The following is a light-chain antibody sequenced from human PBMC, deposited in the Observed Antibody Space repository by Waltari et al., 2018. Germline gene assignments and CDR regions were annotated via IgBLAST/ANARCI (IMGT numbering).Light chain of an antibody. CDR3: QQYGSSPRIT. J-gene: IGKJ4*01. CDR2: GAS. V-gene: IGKV3-20*01. Sequence: IVLTQSPGPLSLSPGERATLSCRASQSVSSSYLAWYQQHPGPAPRLLIYGASSMATGIPDRLSGSRSGTDFTLTISRLEPEDFAVYYCQQYGSSPRITFGGGTKVEIK. CDR1: QSVSSSY.